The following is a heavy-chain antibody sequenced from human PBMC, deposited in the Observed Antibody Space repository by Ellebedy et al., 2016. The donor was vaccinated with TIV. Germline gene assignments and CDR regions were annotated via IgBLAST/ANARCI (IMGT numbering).Heavy chain of an antibody. CDR2: IYYSGST. V-gene: IGHV4-59*01. J-gene: IGHJ4*02. CDR3: ARESGGGWNSRNYYFDY. CDR1: GGSISSYY. D-gene: IGHD1/OR15-1a*01. Sequence: MPSETLSLTCTVSGGSISSYYWSWIRQPPGTGLEWIGYIYYSGSTHYNPSLKSRVTISVDTSKNQFSLKLSSVTAADTAVYYCARESGGGWNSRNYYFDYWGQGTLVTVSS.